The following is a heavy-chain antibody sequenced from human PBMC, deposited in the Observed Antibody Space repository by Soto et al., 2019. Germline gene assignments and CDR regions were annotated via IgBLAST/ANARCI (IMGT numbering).Heavy chain of an antibody. D-gene: IGHD2-15*01. CDR1: GDSISTVDYF. J-gene: IGHJ5*01. CDR2: IYKSTTT. CDR3: ARGRYCLTGRCFPNWFDS. Sequence: SETLSLTCSVAGDSISTVDYFWAWIRQPPGQALEYIGYIYKSTTTYYNPSFESRVAISLDTSKSQFSLTVTSVTAADTAVYFCARGRYCLTGRCFPNWFDSWGQGTLVTVSS. V-gene: IGHV4-30-4*01.